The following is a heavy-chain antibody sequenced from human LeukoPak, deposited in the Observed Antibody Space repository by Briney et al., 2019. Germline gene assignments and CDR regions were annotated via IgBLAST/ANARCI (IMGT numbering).Heavy chain of an antibody. CDR2: ISGNGGDI. Sequence: GGSLRLSCAASGFTFSSHGMSWVRQAPGKGLEGLSYISGNGGDIQYADSVKGRFTISRDNARISLFLQMNGLKAEDTAVYYCVTESGWLFDYWGQGTLVTVSS. D-gene: IGHD5-12*01. CDR3: VTESGWLFDY. CDR1: GFTFSSHG. J-gene: IGHJ4*02. V-gene: IGHV3-21*05.